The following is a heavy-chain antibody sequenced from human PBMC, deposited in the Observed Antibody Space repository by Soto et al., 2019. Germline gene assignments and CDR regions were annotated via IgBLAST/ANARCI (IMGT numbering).Heavy chain of an antibody. J-gene: IGHJ5*02. CDR2: VIPFLSIA. CDR1: GGTFSSYT. Sequence: QVHLVQSGAEVKKPGSSVKVSCKTSGGTFSSYTISWVRQAPGQGLEWMGRVIPFLSIANYAQKFLGRVTIAADNSTSTAYMELSSLISEDTAVYYCARDSTVYYSGFHSWGQGTLVTVSS. D-gene: IGHD5-12*01. CDR3: ARDSTVYYSGFHS. V-gene: IGHV1-69*08.